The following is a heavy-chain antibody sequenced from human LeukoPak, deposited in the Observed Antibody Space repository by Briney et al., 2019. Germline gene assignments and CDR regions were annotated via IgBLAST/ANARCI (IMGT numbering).Heavy chain of an antibody. J-gene: IGHJ4*02. CDR3: ARHVGYDSNGYYRY. V-gene: IGHV4-39*01. CDR1: RDSISRTSYY. Sequence: PPETPSLTSTLSRDSISRTSYYWGSTRQPPRKGLEWIGRIYYSGSTYYNPSLKARVPIPVDTSKNQFSLKLSAVAAADTAVYYCARHVGYDSNGYYRYWGQGTLVTVSS. D-gene: IGHD3-22*01. CDR2: IYYSGST.